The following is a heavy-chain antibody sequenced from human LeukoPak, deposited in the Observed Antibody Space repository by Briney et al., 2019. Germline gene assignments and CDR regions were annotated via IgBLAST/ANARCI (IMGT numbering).Heavy chain of an antibody. Sequence: GGSLRLSCAASGFTFSSYAMTWVRQAPGKGLEWVSVISGSGGSTDYADSVKSRFTISRDNSKNTLYLQMNSLGAEDTAVYYCAKEATVTSYWYFDLWGRGTLVTVSS. V-gene: IGHV3-23*01. CDR3: AKEATVTSYWYFDL. CDR2: ISGSGGST. J-gene: IGHJ2*01. CDR1: GFTFSSYA. D-gene: IGHD4-17*01.